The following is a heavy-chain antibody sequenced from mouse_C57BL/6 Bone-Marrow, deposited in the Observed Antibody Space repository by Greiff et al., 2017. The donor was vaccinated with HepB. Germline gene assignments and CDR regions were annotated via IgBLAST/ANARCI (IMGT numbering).Heavy chain of an antibody. Sequence: EVQLQQSGPELVKPGASVKISCKASGYSFTGYYMNWVKQSPEKSLEWIGEINPSTGGTTYNQKFKAKATLTVDKSSSTAYMQLKSLTSEDSAVYYCARKETTVVATFDYWGQGTTLTVSS. CDR3: ARKETTVVATFDY. J-gene: IGHJ2*01. CDR2: INPSTGGT. CDR1: GYSFTGYY. D-gene: IGHD1-1*01. V-gene: IGHV1-42*01.